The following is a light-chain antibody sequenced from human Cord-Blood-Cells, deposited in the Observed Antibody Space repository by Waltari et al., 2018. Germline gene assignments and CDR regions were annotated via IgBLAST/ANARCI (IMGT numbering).Light chain of an antibody. CDR1: SSNIVRNY. J-gene: IGLJ3*02. CDR2: SNN. V-gene: IGLV1-47*01. CDR3: AAWDDSLSGWV. Sequence: QSVLTQPPSASGTPGQRVTISCSGSSSNIVRNYVYWYQQPPGTAPKLLIYSNNPRPSGVPDRFSGSKSGTSASLAISGLRSEDEADYYCAAWDDSLSGWVFGGGTKLTVL.